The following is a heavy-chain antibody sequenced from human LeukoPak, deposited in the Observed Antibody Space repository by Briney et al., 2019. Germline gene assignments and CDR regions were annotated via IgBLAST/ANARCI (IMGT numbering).Heavy chain of an antibody. CDR1: GGSISSYY. Sequence: SETLSLTCTVSGGSISSYYWSWIRQPPGKGLEWIGYIYYSGSTYYNPSLKSRVTISVDTSKNQFSLKLSSVTAADTAVYYCARDNDYGDYIWFGPWGQGTLVTVSS. CDR3: ARDNDYGDYIWFGP. D-gene: IGHD4-17*01. CDR2: IYYSGST. J-gene: IGHJ5*02. V-gene: IGHV4-59*12.